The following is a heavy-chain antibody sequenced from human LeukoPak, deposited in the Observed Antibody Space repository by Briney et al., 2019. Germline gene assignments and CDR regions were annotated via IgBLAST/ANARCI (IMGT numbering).Heavy chain of an antibody. CDR2: IYYSGST. J-gene: IGHJ4*02. CDR1: GGSISSYY. CDR3: ATNYDFWSGYFI. D-gene: IGHD3-3*01. V-gene: IGHV4-59*01. Sequence: SETLSLTCTVSGGSISSYYWSWIRQPPGKGLEWIGYIYYSGSTNYNPSLKSRVTISVDTSKNQFSLKPSSVTAADTAVYYCATNYDFWSGYFIWGQGTLVTVSS.